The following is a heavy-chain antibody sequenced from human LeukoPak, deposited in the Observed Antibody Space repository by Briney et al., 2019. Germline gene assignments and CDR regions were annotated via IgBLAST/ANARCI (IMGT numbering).Heavy chain of an antibody. Sequence: ASVKVSCKASGYTFTSYGISWVRQAPGQGLEWMGWISAYNGNTNYAQKLQGRVTMTTDTSTSTAYMELRSLRSDDTAVYYCAREAYCSSTSCYKAFDIWGQGTMVTVSS. CDR3: AREAYCSSTSCYKAFDI. CDR2: ISAYNGNT. D-gene: IGHD2-2*02. V-gene: IGHV1-18*01. J-gene: IGHJ3*02. CDR1: GYTFTSYG.